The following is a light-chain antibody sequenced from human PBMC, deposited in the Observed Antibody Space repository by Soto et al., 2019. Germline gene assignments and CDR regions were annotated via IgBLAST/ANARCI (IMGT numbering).Light chain of an antibody. J-gene: IGKJ1*01. CDR1: ESVSKY. CDR3: QQYNNWPRT. CDR2: EAS. Sequence: EIVMTQSPATLSVSPGERAILSCSASESVSKYLAWYQQKPGQAPRLLTYEASARATGIPARFSGSGSGTEFTLTISSLQSEDFAVYYCQQYNNWPRTFGQGTKVDI. V-gene: IGKV3-15*01.